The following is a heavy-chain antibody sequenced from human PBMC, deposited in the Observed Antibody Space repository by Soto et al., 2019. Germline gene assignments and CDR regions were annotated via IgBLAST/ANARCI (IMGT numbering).Heavy chain of an antibody. CDR1: GYTFTSYG. J-gene: IGHJ4*02. CDR3: ARRSNYDYIWGSYRDFDY. CDR2: ISAYNGNT. V-gene: IGHV1-18*01. Sequence: QVQLVQSGAEVKKPGASVKVSCKASGYTFTSYGISWVRQAPGQGLEWMGWISAYNGNTNYAQKLQGRVTMTTDTSTSTAYMELRSLRSDDTAVYYCARRSNYDYIWGSYRDFDYWGQGTLVTVSS. D-gene: IGHD3-16*02.